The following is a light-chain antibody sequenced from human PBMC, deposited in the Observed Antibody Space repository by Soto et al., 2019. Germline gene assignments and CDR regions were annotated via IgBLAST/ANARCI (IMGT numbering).Light chain of an antibody. Sequence: SALTQPASVSGSPGQSITISCTGTSSDVGGYNYVSWYQQRPGKAPKLMIYEVSNRPSGVSNRFSGSKSGNTASLTISGLQAEDEADYYGSSYTSSSTLYVFGTGTKVTVL. CDR3: SSYTSSSTLYV. V-gene: IGLV2-14*01. CDR1: SSDVGGYNY. J-gene: IGLJ1*01. CDR2: EVS.